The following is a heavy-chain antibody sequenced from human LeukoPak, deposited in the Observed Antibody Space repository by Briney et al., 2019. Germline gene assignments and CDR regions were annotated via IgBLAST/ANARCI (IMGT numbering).Heavy chain of an antibody. V-gene: IGHV3-48*02. CDR3: ATDSHYAFDF. J-gene: IGHJ4*02. D-gene: IGHD4-17*01. CDR1: GFSFNKYP. CDR2: IRPGDSAK. Sequence: TGGSLRLSCTAFGFSFNKYPMNWVRQAPGKGLEWVSNIRPGDSAKTYADSVRGRFTIPRDDAKKSLYLQMDSLRDGDTAVYYCATDSHYAFDFWGLGTLVTVSS.